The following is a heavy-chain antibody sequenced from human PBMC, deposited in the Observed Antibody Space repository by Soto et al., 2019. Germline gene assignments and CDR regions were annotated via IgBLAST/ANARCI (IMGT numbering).Heavy chain of an antibody. CDR1: GYTFTSYY. Sequence: QVQLVQSGAEVKKPGASVKVSCKASGYTFTSYYMHWVRQAPGQGLEWMGIINPSGGSTSYAQKFQGRVTMTRDTSTSTVYMELSSLRSEDTAVYYCAREFPIAVAGTPGDYWGQGTLVTVSS. CDR3: AREFPIAVAGTPGDY. V-gene: IGHV1-46*03. D-gene: IGHD6-19*01. J-gene: IGHJ4*02. CDR2: INPSGGST.